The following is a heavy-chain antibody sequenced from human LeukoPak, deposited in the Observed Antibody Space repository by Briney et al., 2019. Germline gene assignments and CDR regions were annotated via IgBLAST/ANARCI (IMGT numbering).Heavy chain of an antibody. Sequence: SDTLSLTCTVSGGSVSSVSYYWSWFRRPAGKGLEWSGYIYYSGSTNYNPSLKSRVTISVDTSKNQFSLKLSSVTAADTAVYYCARARPVIRITMVRGVTDYYFDYWGQGTLVTVSS. CDR1: GGSVSSVSYY. V-gene: IGHV4-61*01. J-gene: IGHJ4*02. CDR2: IYYSGST. D-gene: IGHD3-10*01. CDR3: ARARPVIRITMVRGVTDYYFDY.